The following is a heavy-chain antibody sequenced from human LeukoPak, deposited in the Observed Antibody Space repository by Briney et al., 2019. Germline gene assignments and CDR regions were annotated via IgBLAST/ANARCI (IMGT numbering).Heavy chain of an antibody. J-gene: IGHJ4*02. Sequence: ASVKVSCKASGYTFTVYYMHWVRQAHGPGHEWLGWINPNSGGTNYAQKFQGRVTMTSDTSISTAYMELSRVRSDDTAVYYCARALVITPLPWFDYWGQGTLVTVSS. D-gene: IGHD2/OR15-2a*01. V-gene: IGHV1-2*02. CDR1: GYTFTVYY. CDR2: INPNSGGT. CDR3: ARALVITPLPWFDY.